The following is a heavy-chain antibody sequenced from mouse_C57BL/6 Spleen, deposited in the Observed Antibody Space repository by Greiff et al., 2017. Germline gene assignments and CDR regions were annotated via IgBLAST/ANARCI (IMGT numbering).Heavy chain of an antibody. Sequence: EVQLQQSGAELVRPGASVKLSCTASGFNIKDDYMHWVKQRPEQGLEWIGWIDPANGDTEYASKFQGKATITADTSSNTAYLQLSSLTSEDTAVYYCTTGYGSSFDYWGQGTTLTVSS. V-gene: IGHV14-4*01. D-gene: IGHD1-1*01. J-gene: IGHJ2*01. CDR3: TTGYGSSFDY. CDR1: GFNIKDDY. CDR2: IDPANGDT.